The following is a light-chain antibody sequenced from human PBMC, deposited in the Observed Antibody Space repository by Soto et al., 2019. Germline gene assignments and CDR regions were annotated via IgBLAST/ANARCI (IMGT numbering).Light chain of an antibody. CDR3: QQRGRWPMP. V-gene: IGKV3-11*01. Sequence: EVVLTQSPATLSMSPGERVTLSCRASQSVSTFVAWYQHKPGQAPRPVIYDTFKRAPGVPDRFSGGGSGTDFSLTISSLEPEDFAVYYCQQRGRWPMPFGQGTRLELK. CDR1: QSVSTF. CDR2: DTF. J-gene: IGKJ5*01.